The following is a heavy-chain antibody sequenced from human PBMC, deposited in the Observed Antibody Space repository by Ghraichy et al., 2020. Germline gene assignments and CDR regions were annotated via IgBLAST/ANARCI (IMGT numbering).Heavy chain of an antibody. V-gene: IGHV3-7*01. Sequence: GGSLRLSCAASAFTFNNYWMSWVRQAPGKGLEWVANIKQDGSEKYYVDSVKGRFTISRDNAKNSLYLQINSLRAEDTAVYYCAREGQSSSYFDYWGQGTLVTVSS. CDR2: IKQDGSEK. D-gene: IGHD6-6*01. CDR1: AFTFNNYW. CDR3: AREGQSSSYFDY. J-gene: IGHJ4*02.